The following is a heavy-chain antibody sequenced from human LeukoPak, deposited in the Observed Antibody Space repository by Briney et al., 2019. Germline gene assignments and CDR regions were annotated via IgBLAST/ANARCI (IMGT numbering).Heavy chain of an antibody. J-gene: IGHJ4*02. CDR2: IRSKANSYAT. Sequence: GGSLRLSCAASGFTFSGSDRHWVRQASGKGLEWVGRIRSKANSYATAYAASVKGRFTIPRDDSKNTAYLQMNTLKTEDTAVYYCTRLETVVSSSWYVEDDYWGQGTLVTVSS. CDR3: TRLETVVSSSWYVEDDY. D-gene: IGHD6-13*01. CDR1: GFTFSGSD. V-gene: IGHV3-73*01.